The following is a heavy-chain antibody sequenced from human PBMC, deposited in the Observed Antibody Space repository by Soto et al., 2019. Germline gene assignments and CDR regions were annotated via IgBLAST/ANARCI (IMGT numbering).Heavy chain of an antibody. J-gene: IGHJ5*02. D-gene: IGHD3-3*01. CDR2: MNPNSGNT. V-gene: IGHV1-8*01. CDR3: ARGQTKRKIFGVVISPRWFDP. CDR1: GYTFTSYD. Sequence: ASVKVSCKASGYTFTSYDINWVRQATGQGLEWMGWMNPNSGNTGYAQKFQGRVTMTRNTSISTAYMELSSLRSEDTAVYYCARGQTKRKIFGVVISPRWFDPWGQGTLVTVS.